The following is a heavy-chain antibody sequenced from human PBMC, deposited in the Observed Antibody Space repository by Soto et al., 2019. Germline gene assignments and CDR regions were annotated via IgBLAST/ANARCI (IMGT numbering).Heavy chain of an antibody. D-gene: IGHD3-3*01. CDR2: IYYSGST. V-gene: IGHV4-59*08. J-gene: IGHJ4*02. Sequence: SETLSLTCTVSGGSISSYYWSWIRQPPGKGLEWIGYIYYSGSTNYNPSLKSRVTISVDTSKNQFSLKLGSVTAADTAVYDCARQQTIFGVVTYVDYWGQGTLVTVSS. CDR1: GGSISSYY. CDR3: ARQQTIFGVVTYVDY.